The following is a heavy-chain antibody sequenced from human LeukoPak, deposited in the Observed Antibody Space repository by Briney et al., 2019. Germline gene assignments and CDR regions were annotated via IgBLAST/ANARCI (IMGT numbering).Heavy chain of an antibody. J-gene: IGHJ4*02. CDR1: GFTFSDYY. D-gene: IGHD3-10*01. CDR3: AKHYYYDSGSYYKGYLFDY. V-gene: IGHV3-11*03. CDR2: ISIASHFT. Sequence: PGGSLRLSCAASGFTFSDYYMSWIRQAPGKGLEWISYISIASHFTKYADSVKGRFTISRDDAKKSLYLEMNSLRAEDTAVYYCAKHYYYDSGSYYKGYLFDYWGQGTLVTVSS.